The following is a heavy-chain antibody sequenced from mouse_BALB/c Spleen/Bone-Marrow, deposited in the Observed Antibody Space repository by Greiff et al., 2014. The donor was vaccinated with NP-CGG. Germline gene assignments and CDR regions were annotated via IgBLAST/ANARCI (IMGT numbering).Heavy chain of an antibody. D-gene: IGHD2-3*01. J-gene: IGHJ4*01. CDR1: GFNIKDTY. CDR3: ARWLLPYGLDY. CDR2: IDPANGNT. Sequence: VQLQQSGVELVKPGASVKLSCTASGFNIKDTYMHWVKQRPEQGLEWIGRIDPANGNTKYDPKFQGKATITADTSSNTAYLQLSSLTSEDTAVYYCARWLLPYGLDYWGQGTSVTVSS. V-gene: IGHV14-3*02.